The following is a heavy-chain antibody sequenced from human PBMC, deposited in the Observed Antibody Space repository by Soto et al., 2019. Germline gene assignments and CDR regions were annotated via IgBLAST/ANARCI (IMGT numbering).Heavy chain of an antibody. CDR3: ATIDSGYDKYYYMDV. V-gene: IGHV1-18*01. Sequence: ASLKVSCKASGYTFTSYGISWVLQAPGQGLEWMGWISAYNGNTNYAQKLQGRVTMTTDTSTSTAYMELRSLRSDDTAVYYCATIDSGYDKYYYMDVWGKGTTVTVSS. D-gene: IGHD5-12*01. CDR1: GYTFTSYG. J-gene: IGHJ6*03. CDR2: ISAYNGNT.